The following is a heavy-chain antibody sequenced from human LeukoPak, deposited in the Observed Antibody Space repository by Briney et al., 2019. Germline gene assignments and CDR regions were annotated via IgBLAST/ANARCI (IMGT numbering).Heavy chain of an antibody. Sequence: SETLSLTCAVYGGSFSGYYWTWIRQPPGKGLEWIGEISHSGSTNYNSSLKSRVAISVDTSKNQFSLKVTSVNAADTAVYYCARGPDYVNWFDSWGQGTRVTVSS. V-gene: IGHV4-34*01. J-gene: IGHJ5*01. CDR1: GGSFSGYY. CDR3: ARGPDYVNWFDS. D-gene: IGHD4-17*01. CDR2: ISHSGST.